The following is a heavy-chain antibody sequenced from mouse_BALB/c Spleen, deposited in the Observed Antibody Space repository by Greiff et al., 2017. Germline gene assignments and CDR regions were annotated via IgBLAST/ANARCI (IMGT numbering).Heavy chain of an antibody. CDR2: ISDGGSYT. CDR1: GFTFSDYY. V-gene: IGHV5-4*02. J-gene: IGHJ2*01. D-gene: IGHD1-2*01. CDR3: ARDGITTALDY. Sequence: DVQLVESGGGLVKPGGSLKLSCAASGFTFSDYYMYWVRQTPEKRLEWVATISDGGSYTYYPDSVKGRFTISRDNAKNNLYLQMSSLKSEDTAMYYCARDGITTALDYWGQGTTLTVSS.